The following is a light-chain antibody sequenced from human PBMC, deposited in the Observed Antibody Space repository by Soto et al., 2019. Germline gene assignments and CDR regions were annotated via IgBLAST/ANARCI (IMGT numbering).Light chain of an antibody. CDR1: QSISSW. J-gene: IGKJ1*01. CDR3: QQYSTYPWT. V-gene: IGKV1-5*01. Sequence: DIQMTQSPSTLSASVGDRVTITCRASQSISSWLAWYRQKPGKAPKVLIFDASSLESGVPSRFSGSGSATEFTLTISSLQPDDFATYYCQQYSTYPWTFGQGTKVDI. CDR2: DAS.